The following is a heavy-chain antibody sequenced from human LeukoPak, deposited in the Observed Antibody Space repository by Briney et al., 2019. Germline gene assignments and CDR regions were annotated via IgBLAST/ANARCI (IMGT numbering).Heavy chain of an antibody. CDR1: GFTFSSYA. J-gene: IGHJ6*03. CDR3: AKAHYGSGDAYYYYMDV. Sequence: GGSLRLSCAASGFTFSSYAMHWVRQAPGKGLEWVAVISYDGSNKYYADSVKGRFTISRDNSKNTLYLQMNSLRAEDTAVYYCAKAHYGSGDAYYYYMDVWGKGTTVTVS. D-gene: IGHD3-10*01. V-gene: IGHV3-30-3*01. CDR2: ISYDGSNK.